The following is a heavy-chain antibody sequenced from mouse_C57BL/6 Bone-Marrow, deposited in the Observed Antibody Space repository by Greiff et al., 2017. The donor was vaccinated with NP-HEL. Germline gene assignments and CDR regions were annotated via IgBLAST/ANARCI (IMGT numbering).Heavy chain of an antibody. CDR2: IYPGSGST. J-gene: IGHJ4*01. V-gene: IGHV1-55*01. CDR3: AREGSRIYYYAMDY. CDR1: GYTFTSYW. Sequence: QVQLQQPGAELVKPGASVNMSCKASGYTFTSYWITWVKQRPGQGLEWIGDIYPGSGSTNYNEKFKSKATLTVDTSSSTAYMQLSSLTSEDSAVYYCAREGSRIYYYAMDYWGQGTSVTVSS.